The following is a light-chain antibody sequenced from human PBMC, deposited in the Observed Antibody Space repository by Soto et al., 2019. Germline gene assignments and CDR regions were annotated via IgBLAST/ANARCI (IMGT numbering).Light chain of an antibody. CDR3: QQYGSSPQT. J-gene: IGKJ1*01. CDR1: QSVRSSY. Sequence: EIVLTQSPGTLSLSPGERATLSCRASQSVRSSYLAWYQQKPGQAPRLLIYGAANRAIGIPDRFSGSGSGTDFSLTISRLEPEDFAVYYCQQYGSSPQTFGQGTTVEIK. CDR2: GAA. V-gene: IGKV3-20*01.